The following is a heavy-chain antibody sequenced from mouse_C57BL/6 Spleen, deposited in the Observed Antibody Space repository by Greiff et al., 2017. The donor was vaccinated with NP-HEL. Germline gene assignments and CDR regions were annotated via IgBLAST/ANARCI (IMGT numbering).Heavy chain of an antibody. D-gene: IGHD1-1*01. CDR3: ASLLSRGYFDV. Sequence: EVKLMESGPGLVKPSQSLSLTCSVTGYSITSGYYWNWIRQFPGNKLEWMGYISYDGSNNYNPSLKNRISITRDTSKNQFFLKLNSVTTEDTATYYCASLLSRGYFDVWGTGTTVTVSS. CDR2: ISYDGSN. CDR1: GYSITSGYY. V-gene: IGHV3-6*01. J-gene: IGHJ1*03.